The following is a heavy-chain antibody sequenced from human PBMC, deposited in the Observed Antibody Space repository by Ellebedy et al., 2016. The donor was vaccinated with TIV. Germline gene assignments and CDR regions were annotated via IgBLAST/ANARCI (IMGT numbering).Heavy chain of an antibody. J-gene: IGHJ4*02. CDR1: GFTFTSYW. D-gene: IGHD2-21*02. V-gene: IGHV3-21*01. CDR3: ARDHLGTAIPYDY. CDR2: ISSSSSYI. Sequence: PGGSLRLSCVASGFTFTSYWMSWVRQAPGKGLEWVSSISSSSSYIYYADSVKGRFTISRDNAKNSLYLQMNSLRAEDTAVYYCARDHLGTAIPYDYWGQGTLVTVSS.